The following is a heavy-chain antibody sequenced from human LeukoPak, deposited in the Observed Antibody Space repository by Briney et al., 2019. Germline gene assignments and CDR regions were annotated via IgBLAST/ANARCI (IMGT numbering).Heavy chain of an antibody. Sequence: GGSLRLSCAASGFTFSSYSMNWVRQAPGKGLEWVSSISSSSSYIYYADSVKGRFTISRDNAKNSLYLQMNSLRAEDTAVYYCARVPQEYAVDYFVYWGQGTLVTVSS. D-gene: IGHD2-8*01. J-gene: IGHJ4*02. V-gene: IGHV3-21*01. CDR2: ISSSSSYI. CDR1: GFTFSSYS. CDR3: ARVPQEYAVDYFVY.